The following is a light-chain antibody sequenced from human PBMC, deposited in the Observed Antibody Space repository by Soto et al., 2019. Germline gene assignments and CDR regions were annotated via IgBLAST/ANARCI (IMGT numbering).Light chain of an antibody. J-gene: IGKJ1*01. CDR3: QQYNNWPLT. Sequence: SPGERATLSCRASQSVSSNLAWYQQKPGQAPRLLIYGSSTRATGIPARFSGSGSGTEFSLTINSLQSEDFAVYYCQQYNNWPLTLGQ. CDR1: QSVSSN. CDR2: GSS. V-gene: IGKV3-15*01.